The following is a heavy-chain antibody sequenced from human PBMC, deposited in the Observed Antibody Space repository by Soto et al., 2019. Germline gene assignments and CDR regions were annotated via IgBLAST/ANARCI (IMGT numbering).Heavy chain of an antibody. D-gene: IGHD3-10*01. V-gene: IGHV4-59*01. Sequence: SETLSLTCTVSGGSISGYSWNWIRQPPGKGLEWIGYMSYTGNTNYNPSLTSRVSISVDTSKNQFSLNLNSVTAADTAVYYCARADTTIVPLAQWGQGPLVTVYS. CDR3: ARADTTIVPLAQ. CDR2: MSYTGNT. CDR1: GGSISGYS. J-gene: IGHJ4*02.